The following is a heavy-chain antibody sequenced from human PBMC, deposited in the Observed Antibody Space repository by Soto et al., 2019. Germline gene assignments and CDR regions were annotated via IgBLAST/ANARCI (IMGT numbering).Heavy chain of an antibody. J-gene: IGHJ4*02. CDR1: GLSFSCYY. D-gene: IGHD3-16*02. CDR2: INHSGST. Sequence: SDTLSLTYAFYGLSFSCYYLSWIRQTPGKGLEWIGEINHSGSTNYNPSLKSRVTISVDTSKNQFSLKLSSVTAADTAVYYCARGGPYYDYVWGSYRSPYYFDYWGQGTLVNVSS. V-gene: IGHV4-34*01. CDR3: ARGGPYYDYVWGSYRSPYYFDY.